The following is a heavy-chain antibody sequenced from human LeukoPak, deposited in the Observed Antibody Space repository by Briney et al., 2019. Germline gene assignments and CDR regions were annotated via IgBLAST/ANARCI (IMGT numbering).Heavy chain of an antibody. J-gene: IGHJ5*02. V-gene: IGHV1-69*05. Sequence: ASVKVSCKTSGGTFNNSAISWVRQAPGQGLEWLGGIMPLFGTAGYAQKSQGRVTITKDESTRTVYLELTSLTSDDTAVYYCARDVHGDYGSGWFDPWGQGTLVSVSS. CDR2: IMPLFGTA. CDR1: GGTFNNSA. D-gene: IGHD4-17*01. CDR3: ARDVHGDYGSGWFDP.